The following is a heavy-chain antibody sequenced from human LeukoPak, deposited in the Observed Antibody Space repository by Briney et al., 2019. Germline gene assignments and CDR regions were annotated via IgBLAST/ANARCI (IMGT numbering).Heavy chain of an antibody. J-gene: IGHJ4*02. Sequence: GGSLRLSCVGSGFTFRSHAMSWVRQAPEKGLEFVSGIYENGGTTYYADSVKGRFSISRDNSKNTLYLQMDSLGGEDTAVYYCAKDFRIGYSAHFDYWGQGALVTVSS. CDR2: IYENGGTT. CDR3: AKDFRIGYSAHFDY. CDR1: GFTFRSHA. D-gene: IGHD2-21*01. V-gene: IGHV3-23*01.